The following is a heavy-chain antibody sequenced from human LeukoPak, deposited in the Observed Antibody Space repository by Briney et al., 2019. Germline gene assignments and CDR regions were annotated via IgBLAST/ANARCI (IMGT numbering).Heavy chain of an antibody. CDR2: IIPIFGTA. CDR1: GGTFSSYA. CDR3: ASLKSGDFWSGFHY. Sequence: SVKVSCKSSGGTFSSYAISWVRQAPGQGLEWMGGIIPIFGTANYAQKFQGRVTITADESTSTAYMELSSLRSEDTAVYYCASLKSGDFWSGFHYWGQGTLVTVSS. J-gene: IGHJ4*02. V-gene: IGHV1-69*01. D-gene: IGHD3-3*01.